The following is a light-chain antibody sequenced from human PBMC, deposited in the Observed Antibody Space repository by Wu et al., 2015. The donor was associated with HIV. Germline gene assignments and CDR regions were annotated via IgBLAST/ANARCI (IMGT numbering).Light chain of an antibody. CDR3: QQYNSYSQT. J-gene: IGKJ1*01. CDR1: QSIIGW. Sequence: DIQMTQSPSTLSASVGDRVTLTCRASQSIIGWLAWYQQKPGKAPKLLMYKTSTLATGVPSRFSGSGSGTEFSLTISSLQPDDLATYYCQQYNSYSQTFGQGTKVEIK. CDR2: KTS. V-gene: IGKV1-5*03.